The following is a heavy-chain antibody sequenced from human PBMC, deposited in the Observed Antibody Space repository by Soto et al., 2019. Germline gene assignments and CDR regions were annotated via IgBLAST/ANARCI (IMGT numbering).Heavy chain of an antibody. D-gene: IGHD3-22*01. Sequence: QVQLQESGPGLVKPSETLSLTCTVSGGSVSSGSYYWSWIRQPPGKGLAWIGYIYYSGSTNYNPSLKSRVTISVDTSKNQFSLKLSSVTAADTAVYYCARVAVSGYYHYPWYYYGMDVWGQGTTVTVSS. V-gene: IGHV4-61*01. CDR1: GGSVSSGSYY. CDR3: ARVAVSGYYHYPWYYYGMDV. J-gene: IGHJ6*02. CDR2: IYYSGST.